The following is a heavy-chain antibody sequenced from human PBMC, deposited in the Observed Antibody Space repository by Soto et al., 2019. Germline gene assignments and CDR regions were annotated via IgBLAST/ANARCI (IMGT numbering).Heavy chain of an antibody. CDR3: AKDDFRNLVVDY. Sequence: TGGSLRLSCAAPGFTFSSYAMSWVRQAPGKGLEWVSAISGSGGSTYYADSVKGRFTISRDNSKNTLYLQMNSLRAEDTAVYYCAKDDFRNLVVDYWGQGTLVTVSS. D-gene: IGHD1-1*01. CDR1: GFTFSSYA. J-gene: IGHJ4*02. V-gene: IGHV3-23*01. CDR2: ISGSGGST.